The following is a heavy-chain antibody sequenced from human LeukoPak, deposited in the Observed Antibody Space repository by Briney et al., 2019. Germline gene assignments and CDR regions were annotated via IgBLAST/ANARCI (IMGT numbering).Heavy chain of an antibody. CDR2: IYYSGST. CDR1: GGSISSGGYY. Sequence: SETPSLTCTVSGGSISSGGYYWSWIRQHPGKGLEWIGYIYYSGSTNYNPSLKSRVTISVDTSKNQFSLKLSSVTAADTAVYYCARERQWGAFDPWGQGTLVTVSS. D-gene: IGHD3-16*01. CDR3: ARERQWGAFDP. J-gene: IGHJ5*02. V-gene: IGHV4-31*03.